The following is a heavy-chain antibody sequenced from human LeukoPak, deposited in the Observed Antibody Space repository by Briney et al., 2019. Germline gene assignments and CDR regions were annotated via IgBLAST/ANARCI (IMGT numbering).Heavy chain of an antibody. CDR3: SGWPDAFDI. CDR1: GYSISSGYY. Sequence: SETLSLTCTVSGYSISSGYYWGWIRQPPGKGLEWIGSIYHSGSTNYNPSLKSRVTISVDKSKNQFSLKLSSVTAADTAVYYSSGWPDAFDIWGQGTMVTVSS. D-gene: IGHD6-19*01. V-gene: IGHV4-38-2*02. J-gene: IGHJ3*02. CDR2: IYHSGST.